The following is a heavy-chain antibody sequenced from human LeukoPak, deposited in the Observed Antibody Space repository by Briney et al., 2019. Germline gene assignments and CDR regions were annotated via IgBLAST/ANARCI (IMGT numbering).Heavy chain of an antibody. V-gene: IGHV4-59*12. J-gene: IGHJ3*02. CDR2: IYYSGST. D-gene: IGHD3-16*01. CDR3: ARGSGYDLDAFDI. CDR1: GGSISSYY. Sequence: SETLSLTCTVSGGSISSYYWSWIRQPPGKGLEWIGSIYYSGSTYYNPSLKSRVTISVDTSKNQFTLKLSSVTAADTAVYYCARGSGYDLDAFDIWGQGTMVTVSS.